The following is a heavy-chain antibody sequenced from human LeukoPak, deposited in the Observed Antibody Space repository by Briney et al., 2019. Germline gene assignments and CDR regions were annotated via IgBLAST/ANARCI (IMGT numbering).Heavy chain of an antibody. CDR3: ARASGSFDY. CDR1: GFIFSIYG. CDR2: IWNDGSNK. V-gene: IGHV3-33*01. D-gene: IGHD1-26*01. Sequence: GGSLRLSCAASGFIFSIYGMHWVRQSPGKGLEWVAVIWNDGSNKYYADSVKGRFTISRDNSKNTLFLQMNCLRAEDTAVYYCARASGSFDYWGQGTLVTVSS. J-gene: IGHJ4*02.